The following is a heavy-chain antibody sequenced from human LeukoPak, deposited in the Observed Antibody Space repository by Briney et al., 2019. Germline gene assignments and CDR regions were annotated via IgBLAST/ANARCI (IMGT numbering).Heavy chain of an antibody. D-gene: IGHD3-22*01. Sequence: SETLSLTCTVSGGSVRSYYWSWIRQPPGKGLEWIGYIYYSGSTNYNPSLKSRATISIDKSKNQFSLELNSVTAADTAVYYCTRNGYYSLDSWGQGTLVTVSS. J-gene: IGHJ4*02. CDR3: TRNGYYSLDS. V-gene: IGHV4-59*02. CDR2: IYYSGST. CDR1: GGSVRSYY.